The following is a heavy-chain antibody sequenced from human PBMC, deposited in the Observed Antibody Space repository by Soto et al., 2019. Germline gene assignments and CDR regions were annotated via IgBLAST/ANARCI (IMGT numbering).Heavy chain of an antibody. J-gene: IGHJ6*03. CDR3: ARYGYYHLDV. CDR2: IYYSGST. CDR1: GGSISNYY. D-gene: IGHD3-10*01. V-gene: IGHV4-59*01. Sequence: SETLSLTCTVSGGSISNYYWSWIRQPPGKGLEWIGFIYYSGSTNYNPSLKSRVTISVDTSKNQFSLKLSSVTAADTAVYYCARYGYYHLDVWGKGTTVTVSS.